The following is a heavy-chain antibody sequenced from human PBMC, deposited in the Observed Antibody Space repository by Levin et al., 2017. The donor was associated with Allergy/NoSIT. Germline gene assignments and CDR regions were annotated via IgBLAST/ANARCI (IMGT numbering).Heavy chain of an antibody. CDR3: ARTNRNGVHFDY. CDR1: GFTISSNY. Sequence: GGSLRLSCAASGFTISSNYMSWVRQAPGKGLEWVSVIYSGGSTYYADSVKGRFTISRDNSKNTLYLQMNSLRAEDTAVYYCARTNRNGVHFDYWGQGTLVTVSS. V-gene: IGHV3-53*01. D-gene: IGHD4-17*01. CDR2: IYSGGST. J-gene: IGHJ4*02.